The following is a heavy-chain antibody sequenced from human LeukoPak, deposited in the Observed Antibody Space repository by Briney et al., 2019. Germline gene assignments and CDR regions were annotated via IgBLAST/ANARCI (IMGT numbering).Heavy chain of an antibody. CDR1: GFTFDDYA. V-gene: IGHV3-9*01. D-gene: IGHD3-10*01. Sequence: GGSLRLSCAASGFTFDDYAMHWVRQAPGKGLEWVSGISWNSGSIGYADSVKGRFTISRDNAKNSLYLQMNSLRAEDTALYYCAKDTVVRGVILQGVDYWGQGTLVTVSS. J-gene: IGHJ4*02. CDR2: ISWNSGSI. CDR3: AKDTVVRGVILQGVDY.